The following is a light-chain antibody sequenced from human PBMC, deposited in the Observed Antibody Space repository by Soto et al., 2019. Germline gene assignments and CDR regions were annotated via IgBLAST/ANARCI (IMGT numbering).Light chain of an antibody. CDR3: QQYDSSPRT. V-gene: IGKV3-20*01. Sequence: EIMLTQSPGTLSLSPGERATLSCRASQSVSSSYLAWYQQKPGQAPRLLISGASSRAADIPDRFSGSGSGTDFTLTINRLEPEDFAVYYCQQYDSSPRTFGQGTKVDIK. J-gene: IGKJ1*01. CDR1: QSVSSSY. CDR2: GAS.